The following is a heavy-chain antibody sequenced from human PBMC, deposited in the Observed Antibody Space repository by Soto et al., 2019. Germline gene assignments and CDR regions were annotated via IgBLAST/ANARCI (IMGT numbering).Heavy chain of an antibody. CDR2: IIPLFGTP. CDR3: ARPSSAVCGGGSCYRRDTSFDS. CDR1: GASFSTSG. Sequence: QVQLVQSGAEVKKPGSSLKVSCKTSGASFSTSGISWLRKAPGQGLEWMGGIIPLFGTPKYARKFQGRVSITAHESASTVYTEVSSLSSDDTAVYSFARPSSAVCGGGSCYRRDTSFDSWGQGSLVIVSS. D-gene: IGHD2-15*01. V-gene: IGHV1-69*01. J-gene: IGHJ5*01.